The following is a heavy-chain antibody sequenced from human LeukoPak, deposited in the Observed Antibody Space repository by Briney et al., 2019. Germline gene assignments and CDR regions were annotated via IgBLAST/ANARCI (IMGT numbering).Heavy chain of an antibody. CDR1: GFTLRSYW. D-gene: IGHD5-18*01. V-gene: IGHV3-23*01. CDR3: ARRGRGYSYYFDY. J-gene: IGHJ4*02. Sequence: GGSLRLSCAASGFTLRSYWMSWVRQAPGKGLEWVSAISGSGGSTYYADSVKGRFTISRDNSKNTLYLQMNSLRAEDTAVYYCARRGRGYSYYFDYWGQGTLVTVSS. CDR2: ISGSGGST.